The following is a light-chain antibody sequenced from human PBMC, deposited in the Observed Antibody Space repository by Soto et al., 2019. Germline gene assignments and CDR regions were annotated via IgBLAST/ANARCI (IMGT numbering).Light chain of an antibody. CDR2: AAS. Sequence: DIQLTQSPSFLSASVGDRVTITCRASQGISSYLAWYQQKPGKAPKLLIHAASTLQSVVPSRFSGSGSGTDFTLTISSLQPEDFATYYCQQLNSFPLSFGQGTKVEIK. J-gene: IGKJ1*01. CDR1: QGISSY. V-gene: IGKV1-9*01. CDR3: QQLNSFPLS.